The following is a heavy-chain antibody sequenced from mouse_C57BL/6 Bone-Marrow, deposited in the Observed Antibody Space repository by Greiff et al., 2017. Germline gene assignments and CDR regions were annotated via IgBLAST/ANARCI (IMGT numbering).Heavy chain of an antibody. D-gene: IGHD1-1*01. Sequence: QVTLKVSGPGILQPSQTLSLTCSFSGFSLSTFGMGVGWIRQPSGKGLEWLAHIWWDDDKYYNPALKSRLTISKDTSKNQVFLKITNVDTADTATYYCARMPRPRYYGSSVYYYAMDYWGQGTSVTVSS. CDR2: IWWDDDK. CDR1: GFSLSTFGMG. V-gene: IGHV8-8*01. J-gene: IGHJ4*01. CDR3: ARMPRPRYYGSSVYYYAMDY.